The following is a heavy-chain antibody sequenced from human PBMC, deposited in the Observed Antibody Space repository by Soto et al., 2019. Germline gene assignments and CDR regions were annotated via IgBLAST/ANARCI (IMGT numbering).Heavy chain of an antibody. CDR3: ARGQPYRYCSGGSCYSGWFDP. Sequence: SETLSLTCAVYGGSFSGYYWSWIRQPPGKGLEWIGEINHSGSTNYNPSLKSRVTISVDTSKNQFSLKLSSVTAADTAVYYCARGQPYRYCSGGSCYSGWFDPWGQGTLVTVSS. CDR2: INHSGST. CDR1: GGSFSGYY. V-gene: IGHV4-34*01. D-gene: IGHD2-15*01. J-gene: IGHJ5*02.